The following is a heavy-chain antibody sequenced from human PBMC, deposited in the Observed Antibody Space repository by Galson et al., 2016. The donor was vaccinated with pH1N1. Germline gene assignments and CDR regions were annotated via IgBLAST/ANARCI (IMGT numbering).Heavy chain of an antibody. Sequence: ETLSLTCTVSGGSVSTTDNYWSWIRQAPGKGLEWIGYISYSGTTSYNPSLKTRVTISVDTSKNQFSLKLSSVTAADTALDYCARDRAFIVVGEGWYYYYGLDVWGQGTTVTVSS. CDR3: ARDRAFIVVGEGWYYYYGLDV. J-gene: IGHJ6*02. CDR1: GGSVSTTDNY. CDR2: ISYSGTT. D-gene: IGHD3-22*01. V-gene: IGHV4-61*08.